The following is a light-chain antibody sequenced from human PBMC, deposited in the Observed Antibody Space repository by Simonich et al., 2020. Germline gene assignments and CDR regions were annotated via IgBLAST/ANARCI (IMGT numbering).Light chain of an antibody. CDR1: QSLVHSDGNTY. J-gene: IGKJ5*01. CDR3: MQGTHWPPIT. V-gene: IGKV2-30*02. Sequence: DVVMTQSPLSLPVTLGQPASISCRSSQSLVHSDGNTYLNWFQQRPGQYPRSLIYKVSNRDSGVPDRFSGSGSGTDFTLKISRVEAEDVGVYYCMQGTHWPPITFGQGTRLEIK. CDR2: KVS.